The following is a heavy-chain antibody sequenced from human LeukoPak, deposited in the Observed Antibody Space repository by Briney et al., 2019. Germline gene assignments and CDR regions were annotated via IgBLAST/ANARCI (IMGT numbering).Heavy chain of an antibody. D-gene: IGHD3-10*01. CDR3: ARDPTMVRGVINYYFDY. Sequence: ASVKVSCKASGGTFTSYYMHWVRQAPGQGLEWMGIINPSGGSTSYAQKFQGRVTMTRDMSTSTVYMELSSLRSEDTAVYYCARDPTMVRGVINYYFDYWGQGTLVTVSS. CDR2: INPSGGST. CDR1: GGTFTSYY. V-gene: IGHV1-46*01. J-gene: IGHJ4*02.